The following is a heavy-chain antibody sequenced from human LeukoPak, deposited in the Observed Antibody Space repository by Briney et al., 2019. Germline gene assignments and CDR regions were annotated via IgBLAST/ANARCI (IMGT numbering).Heavy chain of an antibody. CDR3: ARGRPITIFGVVIHGGDY. CDR2: INWNGGAT. V-gene: IGHV3-20*04. J-gene: IGHJ4*02. D-gene: IGHD3-3*01. CDR1: VFTFDDYG. Sequence: GGSLRLSCAASVFTFDDYGMSWVRQAPGKGLEWVSGINWNGGATGYADSVKGRFTISRDNAKNSLFLQTNSLRAEDTALYYCARGRPITIFGVVIHGGDYWGQGTLVTVSS.